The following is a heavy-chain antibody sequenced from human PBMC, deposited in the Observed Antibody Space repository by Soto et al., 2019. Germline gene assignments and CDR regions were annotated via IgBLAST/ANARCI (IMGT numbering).Heavy chain of an antibody. CDR3: ARPATKVNHYGMDV. Sequence: QVQLVQSGAEVKKPGASVKVSCKASGYTFTSYDINWVRQATGQGLEWMGWMNPNSGNTGYAQKFQGRVTMTRNTSISTAYMELSSLRSEDTAVYYCARPATKVNHYGMDVWGQGTTVTVSS. J-gene: IGHJ6*02. CDR2: MNPNSGNT. V-gene: IGHV1-8*01. D-gene: IGHD4-17*01. CDR1: GYTFTSYD.